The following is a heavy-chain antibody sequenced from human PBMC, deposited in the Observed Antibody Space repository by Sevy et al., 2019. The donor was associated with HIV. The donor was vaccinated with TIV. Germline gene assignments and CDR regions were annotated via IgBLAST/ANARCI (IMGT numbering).Heavy chain of an antibody. J-gene: IGHJ6*02. D-gene: IGHD3-3*01. Sequence: ASVKVSCKSTGYMFTDFYINWVRLAPGQGLEWVGWINPDNGDTDYGQKFQGRVTMTRDTSLSSAYMELCSLRSDDTAIYYCARNLAIFGVQNGLDVWGQGTSVTVSS. V-gene: IGHV1-2*02. CDR3: ARNLAIFGVQNGLDV. CDR2: INPDNGDT. CDR1: GYMFTDFY.